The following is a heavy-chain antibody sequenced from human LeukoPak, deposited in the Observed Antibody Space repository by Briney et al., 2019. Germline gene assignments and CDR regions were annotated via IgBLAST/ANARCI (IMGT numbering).Heavy chain of an antibody. CDR3: ARAHSIASYYYGVDV. V-gene: IGHV4-39*07. CDR2: IYYSVST. Sequence: SETLSLTCTVSGGSISSSSHYWGWIRQPPGKGLEWIGNIYYSVSTYYSPSLTSRVTASVDTSENQFSLKLSSVTAADTAVYYCARAHSIASYYYGVDVWGQGTTVTVSS. D-gene: IGHD2/OR15-2a*01. CDR1: GGSISSSSHY. J-gene: IGHJ6*02.